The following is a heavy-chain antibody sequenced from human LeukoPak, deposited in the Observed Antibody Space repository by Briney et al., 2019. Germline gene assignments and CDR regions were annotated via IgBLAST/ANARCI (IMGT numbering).Heavy chain of an antibody. Sequence: GGSLRLSCAASGFDFSNYWMYWVRQAPGKGLGWVANIKQDGSEKYYVDSVRGRFTISRDNAKNSLSLQMNSLRAEDTAVYYCASIPGDYYDSSGPHGMDVWGQGTTVTVSS. V-gene: IGHV3-7*03. CDR2: IKQDGSEK. CDR3: ASIPGDYYDSSGPHGMDV. D-gene: IGHD3-22*01. CDR1: GFDFSNYW. J-gene: IGHJ6*02.